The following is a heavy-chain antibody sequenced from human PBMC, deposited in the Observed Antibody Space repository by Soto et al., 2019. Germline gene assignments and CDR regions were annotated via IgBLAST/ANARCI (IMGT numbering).Heavy chain of an antibody. D-gene: IGHD2-15*01. CDR1: GGSISSSSYY. V-gene: IGHV4-39*01. J-gene: IGHJ5*02. CDR3: ARHDVGYCSGGSCTQNWFDP. CDR2: IYYSGST. Sequence: SETLSLTCTVSGGSISSSSYYWGWIRQPPGKGLEWIGSIYYSGSTYYNPSLKSRVTISVDTSKNQFSLKLSSVTAADTAVYYCARHDVGYCSGGSCTQNWFDPWGQGTLVTVSS.